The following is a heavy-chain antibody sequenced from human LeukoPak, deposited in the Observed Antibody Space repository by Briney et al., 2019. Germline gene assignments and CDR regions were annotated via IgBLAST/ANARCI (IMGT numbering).Heavy chain of an antibody. J-gene: IGHJ4*02. D-gene: IGHD4-17*01. CDR3: ARAWDYGDYFDY. CDR1: GGSISSPNYY. CDR2: ISYSVSA. Sequence: SETLSLTCTVSGGSISSPNYYWAWVRQPPGKGQEWIGSISYSVSAHYYPSLKSRVTISIDMSKNQFSLRLSSVTAADTAVYYCARAWDYGDYFDYWGQGTLVTVSS. V-gene: IGHV4-39*01.